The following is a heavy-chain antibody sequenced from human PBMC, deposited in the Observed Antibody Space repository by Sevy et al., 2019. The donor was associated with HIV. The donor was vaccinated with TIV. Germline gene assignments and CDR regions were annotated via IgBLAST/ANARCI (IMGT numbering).Heavy chain of an antibody. J-gene: IGHJ4*02. CDR2: VSTSGST. Sequence: SETLSLTCTVSGDSINTYYWSWIRQPPGKGLEWIGYVSTSGSTNYNPSLKSRGTISLDTSGNQVSLKVTSVTAADAAVYYCARLRWDLVVVPGATPGCYFDQWGQGTLVTDSS. CDR1: GDSINTYY. CDR3: ARLRWDLVVVPGATPGCYFDQ. V-gene: IGHV4-4*08. D-gene: IGHD2-2*01.